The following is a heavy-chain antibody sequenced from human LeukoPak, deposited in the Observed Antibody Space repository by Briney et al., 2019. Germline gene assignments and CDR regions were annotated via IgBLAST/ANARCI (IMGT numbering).Heavy chain of an antibody. J-gene: IGHJ3*02. Sequence: GGALRLSFAASGFTVSSNYMSWGRQAPGEGVEWVSIIYSGGSTFYADSVKGRFTISRDNSKNTLYLQMNSLRAEDTAVYYCARGGSYLSAFDIWGQGTMVTVSS. CDR1: GFTVSSNY. CDR2: IYSGGST. D-gene: IGHD1-26*01. CDR3: ARGGSYLSAFDI. V-gene: IGHV3-53*01.